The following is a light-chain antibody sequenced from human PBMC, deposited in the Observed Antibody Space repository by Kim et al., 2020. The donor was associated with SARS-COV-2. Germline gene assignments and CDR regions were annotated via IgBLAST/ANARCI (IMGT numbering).Light chain of an antibody. CDR3: LQHNSYPIT. CDR2: GAS. CDR1: QDIRND. J-gene: IGKJ5*01. V-gene: IGKV1-17*01. Sequence: ASVGDTVTNTWRASQDIRNDLGWYQQSPGRAPKRLIDGASSLQSGVPSRFSGSGSGTEFTLTISSLQPEDFATYFCLQHNSYPITFGQGTRLEIK.